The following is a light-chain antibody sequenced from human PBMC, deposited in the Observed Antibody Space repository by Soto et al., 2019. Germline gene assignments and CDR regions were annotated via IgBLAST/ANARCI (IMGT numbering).Light chain of an antibody. V-gene: IGKV1-27*01. J-gene: IGKJ5*01. CDR1: QGISDY. CDR2: DAS. Sequence: DIQMTQSPSSLSASVGDRVTITCRASQGISDYLAWYQQKPGKVPKLLIYDASTLQSGVPSRFSGSGSGTDFNLTISSIQPEDGATYYCQKYNSAPHTFGQGTRLEIK. CDR3: QKYNSAPHT.